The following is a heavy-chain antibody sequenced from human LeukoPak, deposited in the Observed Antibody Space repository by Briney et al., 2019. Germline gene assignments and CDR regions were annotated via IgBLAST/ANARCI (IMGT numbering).Heavy chain of an antibody. D-gene: IGHD3-22*01. CDR3: ARGGGYYDSSGYYFTY. V-gene: IGHV1-69*04. Sequence: ASVTVSCKASGGTFSSYAISWVRQAPGQGLEWVGRIIPILGIENYAQKFQGRVTITADKSTSTDYMELSSLRSENTAVYYWARGGGYYDSSGYYFTYWGQGTLVTVSS. J-gene: IGHJ4*02. CDR2: IIPILGIE. CDR1: GGTFSSYA.